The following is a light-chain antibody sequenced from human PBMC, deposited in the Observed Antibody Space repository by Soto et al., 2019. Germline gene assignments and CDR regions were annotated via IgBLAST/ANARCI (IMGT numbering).Light chain of an antibody. CDR1: QSISSW. J-gene: IGKJ5*01. V-gene: IGKV1-12*01. Sequence: DIQMTQSPSSVSASVGDRVTITCRASQSISSWLAWYQQKPGTVPKLLIYAASSLQSGVPSRFSGSGAGTEFTLTITRLQPEDFGTYYCQQGDSFPSTFGQGTRLEIK. CDR3: QQGDSFPST. CDR2: AAS.